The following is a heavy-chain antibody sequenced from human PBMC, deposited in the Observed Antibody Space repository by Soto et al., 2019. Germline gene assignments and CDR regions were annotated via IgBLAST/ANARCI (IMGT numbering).Heavy chain of an antibody. CDR3: AKFRARGWGRWRAPDV. J-gene: IGHJ3*01. CDR1: GFYFSAFG. Sequence: QVQLVESGGGVVQPGESLRLSCVASGFYFSAFGMHWNRQTPGKGLEWLTLISYDGKNAYYSDSVTGRFTISRDGSKNTLYLQMDSLRPEDTALYYFAKFRARGWGRWRAPDVWVQGTTVTVTS. D-gene: IGHD7-27*01. CDR2: ISYDGKNA. V-gene: IGHV3-30*18.